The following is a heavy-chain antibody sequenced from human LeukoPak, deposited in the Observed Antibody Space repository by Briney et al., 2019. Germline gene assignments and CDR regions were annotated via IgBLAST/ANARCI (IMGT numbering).Heavy chain of an antibody. V-gene: IGHV3-23*01. CDR3: AKDGPDIVEVVAATYDY. CDR1: GFTFSNYA. Sequence: GGSLRLSCAASGFTFSNYAMSWVRQAPGKGLEWVSIISGSGDSTHYADSVKGRFTISRDNSKNTPFLQMNSLRGEDTAMYYCAKDGPDIVEVVAATYDYWGQGTLVTVSS. J-gene: IGHJ4*02. D-gene: IGHD2-15*01. CDR2: ISGSGDST.